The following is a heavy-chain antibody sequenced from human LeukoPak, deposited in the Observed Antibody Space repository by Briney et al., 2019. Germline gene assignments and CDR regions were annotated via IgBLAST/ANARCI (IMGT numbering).Heavy chain of an antibody. CDR3: ARVGPPSSSSFYYYYYGMDV. D-gene: IGHD6-6*01. V-gene: IGHV7-4-1*02. CDR2: INTNTGNP. Sequence: ASVKVSCKASGYTFTSYAMNWVRQAPGQGLEWMGWINTNTGNPTYAQGFTGRFVFSLDTSVSTAYLQISSPKAEDTAVYYCARVGPPSSSSFYYYYYGMDVWGQGTTVTVSS. J-gene: IGHJ6*02. CDR1: GYTFTSYA.